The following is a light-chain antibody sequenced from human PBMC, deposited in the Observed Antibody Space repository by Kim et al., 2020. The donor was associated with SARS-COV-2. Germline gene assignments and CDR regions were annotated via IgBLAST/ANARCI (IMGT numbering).Light chain of an antibody. V-gene: IGLV1-51*01. J-gene: IGLJ2*01. CDR2: DNN. CDR3: ETWDSSLSAVL. CDR1: SARIGSND. Sequence: GAMNPTACSGSSARIGSNDVTWYQQDPGAPPKLVIFDNNRRPSGVPDRFSGSKSGTAATLGITGLQAEDEADYYCETWDSSLSAVLFGGGTQLTVL.